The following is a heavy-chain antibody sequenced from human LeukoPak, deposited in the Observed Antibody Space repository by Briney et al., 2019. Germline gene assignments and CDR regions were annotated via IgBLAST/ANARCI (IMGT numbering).Heavy chain of an antibody. Sequence: ASVKVSCKASGGTFSSYAISWVRQAPGQGLEWMGGIIPIFGTANYAQKFQGRVTITADKSTSTAYMELSSPRSEDTAVYYCASTPSLPREYYFDYWGQGTLVTVSS. V-gene: IGHV1-69*06. CDR2: IIPIFGTA. CDR1: GGTFSSYA. J-gene: IGHJ4*02. CDR3: ASTPSLPREYYFDY.